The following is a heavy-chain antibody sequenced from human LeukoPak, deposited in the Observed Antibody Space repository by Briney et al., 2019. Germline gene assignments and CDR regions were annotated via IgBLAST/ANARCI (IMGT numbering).Heavy chain of an antibody. V-gene: IGHV4-31*03. CDR1: GGSLSSGGYN. CDR3: ARGPRSYYDSSGYYELDS. D-gene: IGHD3-22*01. Sequence: SETLSLTCTVSGGSLSSGGYNWSGHRQHPGRGREGIGYIYYSGSTYYNPSRRSGVTISVDTSKNQFSLPLSSVTAADTAVYYCARGPRSYYDSSGYYELDSWGQGTLVTVSS. J-gene: IGHJ4*02. CDR2: IYYSGST.